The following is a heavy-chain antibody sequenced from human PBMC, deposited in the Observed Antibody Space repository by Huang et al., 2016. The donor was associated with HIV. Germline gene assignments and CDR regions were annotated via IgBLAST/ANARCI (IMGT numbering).Heavy chain of an antibody. D-gene: IGHD5-12*01. CDR1: GETLSGYY. J-gene: IGHJ4*02. CDR2: ISQSVSV. V-gene: IGHV4-34*02. CDR3: ARGRKWLQLRGAYFLDY. Sequence: QVQLQKWGTGLVRPSQTLSLTCAVYGETLSGYYWTWVRQFPGGELEWIGEISQSVSVTHNPSLRKRVRRSVDKSKNQFTMKMTTVTTADTAVYFCARGRKWLQLRGAYFLDYWGQGTLATVSS.